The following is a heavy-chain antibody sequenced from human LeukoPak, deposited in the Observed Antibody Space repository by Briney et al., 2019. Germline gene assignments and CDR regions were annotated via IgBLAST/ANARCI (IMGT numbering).Heavy chain of an antibody. V-gene: IGHV3-23*01. CDR3: AKDGGLWVSAHWGDS. CDR1: GFTFSSYA. CDR2: ISGSGGST. J-gene: IGHJ4*02. Sequence: GGSLRLSCAASGFTFSSYAMTWVRQAPGKGLEWVSAISGSGGSTYYADSVRGRFTVSRDNSKNTLFLQMNSLRAEDTAVYYCAKDGGLWVSAHWGDSWGRGTLVTVSS. D-gene: IGHD7-27*01.